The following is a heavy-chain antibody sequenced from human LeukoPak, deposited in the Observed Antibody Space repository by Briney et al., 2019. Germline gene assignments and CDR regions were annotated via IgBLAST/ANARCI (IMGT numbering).Heavy chain of an antibody. CDR3: ARGLWQDYYYYGMDV. V-gene: IGHV1-69*13. CDR2: IIPIFGTA. CDR1: GGTFSSYA. D-gene: IGHD5-18*01. J-gene: IGHJ6*02. Sequence: GASVTVSCKASGGTFSSYAISWVRQAPGQGLEWMGGIIPIFGTANYAQKFQGRVTITADESTSTAYMELSSLRSEDTAVYYCARGLWQDYYYYGMDVWGQGTTVTVSS.